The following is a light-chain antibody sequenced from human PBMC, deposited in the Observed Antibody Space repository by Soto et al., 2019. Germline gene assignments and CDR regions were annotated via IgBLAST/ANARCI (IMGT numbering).Light chain of an antibody. V-gene: IGKV3-20*01. J-gene: IGKJ1*01. CDR3: QQYGSSPWT. Sequence: EVVMTQSPATLSVSPGERATLSCRASQTVSSNLAWYQQKPGQAPRLLIYGASTRATGIPDRFSGSGSGTDFTLTISRLEPEDFAVYYCQQYGSSPWTFGQATKVE. CDR1: QTVSSN. CDR2: GAS.